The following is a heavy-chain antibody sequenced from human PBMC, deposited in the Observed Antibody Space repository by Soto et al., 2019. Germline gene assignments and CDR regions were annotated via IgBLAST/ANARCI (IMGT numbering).Heavy chain of an antibody. CDR1: GSSISTDFY. V-gene: IGHV4-38-2*01. CDR3: ARIGRESRTFYSWFDP. Sequence: SETLSLTCVVSGSSISTDFYWGWIRQAPGKALEWIGSIYHSGTTYYNPSLRSRLTISVDTSNNQFSLMLRSVTAADTAVYHCARIGRESRTFYSWFDPWGQGSLVTVSS. CDR2: IYHSGTT. D-gene: IGHD2-2*01. J-gene: IGHJ5*02.